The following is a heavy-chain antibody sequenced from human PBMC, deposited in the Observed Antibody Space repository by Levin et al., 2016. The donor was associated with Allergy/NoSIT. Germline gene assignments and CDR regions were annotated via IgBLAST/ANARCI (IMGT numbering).Heavy chain of an antibody. CDR2: ISSSGSTI. CDR3: ARVHERYSYGWAGGWFDP. Sequence: RQMPGKGLEWVSYISSSGSTIYYADSVKGRFTISRDNAKNSLYLQMNSLRAEDTAVYYCARVHERYSYGWAGGWFDPWGQGTLVTVSS. J-gene: IGHJ5*02. V-gene: IGHV3-11*01. D-gene: IGHD5-18*01.